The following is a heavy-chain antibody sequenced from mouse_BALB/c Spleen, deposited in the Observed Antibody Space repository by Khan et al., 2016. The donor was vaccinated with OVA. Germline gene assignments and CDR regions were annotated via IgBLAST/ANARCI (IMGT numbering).Heavy chain of an antibody. CDR2: INPYNGDT. Sequence: VQLQQSGPELVKPGASVKISCKASDYSFTGYFMNWVMQSHGKSLEWIGRINPYNGDTFYNQKFKGKATLTVDKSSSTAHMELRSLASEDSAVYYCARSPYYGNYFDYWGQGTTLTVSS. D-gene: IGHD2-10*01. CDR3: ARSPYYGNYFDY. J-gene: IGHJ2*01. CDR1: DYSFTGYF. V-gene: IGHV1-20*02.